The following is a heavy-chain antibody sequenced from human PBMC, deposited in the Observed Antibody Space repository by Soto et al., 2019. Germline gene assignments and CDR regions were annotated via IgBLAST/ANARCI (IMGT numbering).Heavy chain of an antibody. CDR1: GLSFSRYA. D-gene: IGHD1-26*01. CDR2: IWYDGNEK. Sequence: GSLRLSCATSGLSFSRYAIHWVRRAPGRGLEWVALIWYDGNEKYYADSVKGRFTISRENSKNTMYLKMNSLRAEDTAVYYCGREDLGGTGLDAFDVWGQGTVVTVSS. J-gene: IGHJ3*01. V-gene: IGHV3-33*01. CDR3: GREDLGGTGLDAFDV.